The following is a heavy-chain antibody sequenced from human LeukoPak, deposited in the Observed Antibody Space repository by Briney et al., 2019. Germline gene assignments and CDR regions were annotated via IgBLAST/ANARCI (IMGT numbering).Heavy chain of an antibody. CDR3: AKARYTAGWYTFDY. J-gene: IGHJ4*02. CDR2: IRGSDGST. CDR1: GFSFSNYA. V-gene: IGHV3-23*01. Sequence: GGSLRLSCAASGFSFSNYAMSWVRHTPGKGLEWVSIIRGSDGSTYYADSVKGRFTTSRDNPKNTLYLELNNLRAEDTALYYCAKARYTAGWYTFDYGGQGTQVTVSS. D-gene: IGHD6-19*01.